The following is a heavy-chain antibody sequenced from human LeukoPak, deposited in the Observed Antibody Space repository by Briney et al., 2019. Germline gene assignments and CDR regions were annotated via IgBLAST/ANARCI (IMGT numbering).Heavy chain of an antibody. Sequence: PSETLSLTCTVSGGSISSYYWSWIRQPAGKGLEWIGRIYTSGGTNYNPSLQSRVTMSVDTSKNQFSLKLSSVTAADTAVYYCARDPIPGIAAVHFDYWGQGTLVTVSS. V-gene: IGHV4-4*07. CDR3: ARDPIPGIAAVHFDY. D-gene: IGHD6-13*01. J-gene: IGHJ4*02. CDR2: IYTSGGT. CDR1: GGSISSYY.